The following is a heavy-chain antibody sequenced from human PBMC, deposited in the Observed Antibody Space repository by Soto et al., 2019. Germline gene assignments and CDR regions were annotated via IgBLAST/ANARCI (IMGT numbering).Heavy chain of an antibody. J-gene: IGHJ4*02. D-gene: IGHD1-26*01. CDR1: GGTFSSYA. CDR3: ATDGIVGAVPPLFDY. V-gene: IGHV1-69*12. Sequence: QVQLVQSGAEVKKPGSSVKVSCKASGGTFSSYAISWVRQAPGQGLEWMGGIIPIFGTANYAQKFQGRVPSTGDASTSTAYMEVSRLRSEDTAVYYCATDGIVGAVPPLFDYWGQGTPVTVSS. CDR2: IIPIFGTA.